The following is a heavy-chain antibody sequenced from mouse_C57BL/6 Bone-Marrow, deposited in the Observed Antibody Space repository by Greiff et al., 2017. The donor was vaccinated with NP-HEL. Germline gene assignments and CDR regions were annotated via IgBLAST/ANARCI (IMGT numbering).Heavy chain of an antibody. J-gene: IGHJ1*03. V-gene: IGHV1-55*01. Sequence: VQLQQPGAELVKPGASVKMSCKASGYTFTSYWITWVKQRPGQGLEWIGDIYPGSGSTNYNEKFKSKATLTVDTSSSTAYMQLSSLTSEDSAVYYCAREYYGSSHWYFDVWGTGTTVTVSS. CDR2: IYPGSGST. CDR3: AREYYGSSHWYFDV. CDR1: GYTFTSYW. D-gene: IGHD1-1*01.